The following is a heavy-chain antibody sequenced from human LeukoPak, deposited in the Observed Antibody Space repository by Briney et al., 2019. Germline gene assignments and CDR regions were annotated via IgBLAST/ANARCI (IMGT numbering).Heavy chain of an antibody. V-gene: IGHV3-30-3*01. CDR2: ISYDGSNK. D-gene: IGHD3-10*01. J-gene: IGHJ5*02. Sequence: GRSLRLSCAASGLTFSIYAMHWVRQAPGKGLEWVAVISYDGSNKYYADSVKGRFTISRDNSKNTLYLQMNSLRAEVTAVYYCARRPGRFGDPWFDPWGQGTLVTVSS. CDR1: GLTFSIYA. CDR3: ARRPGRFGDPWFDP.